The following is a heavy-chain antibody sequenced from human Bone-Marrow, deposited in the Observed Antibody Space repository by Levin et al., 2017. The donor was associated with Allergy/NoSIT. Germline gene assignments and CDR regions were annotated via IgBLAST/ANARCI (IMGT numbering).Heavy chain of an antibody. J-gene: IGHJ4*02. V-gene: IGHV3-74*03. CDR3: ARGSGFDSDYFDN. CDR1: GFTFSNYW. CDR2: INTDGYST. D-gene: IGHD5-12*01. Sequence: GGSLRLSCAASGFTFSNYWMYLVRQVPGKGPVWVSHINTDGYSTTYADSVKGRFTISRDNANNSLFLQMNSLTADDTAVYYCARGSGFDSDYFDNWGQGTLVAVSS.